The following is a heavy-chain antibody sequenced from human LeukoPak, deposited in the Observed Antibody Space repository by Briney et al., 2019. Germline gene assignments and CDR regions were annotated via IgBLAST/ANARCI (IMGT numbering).Heavy chain of an antibody. D-gene: IGHD6-13*01. CDR3: ARGQPLGY. CDR1: VFIFSTYF. CDR2: INQEGSEE. Sequence: GGSLRLSCAASVFIFSTYFMSWVRQAPGKGREWLADINQEGSEEFYVDAVRVRFTISRDNPKKSLYLQMKSPRAADTAVYYCARGQPLGYWGQGTLVTVSS. J-gene: IGHJ4*02. V-gene: IGHV3-7*03.